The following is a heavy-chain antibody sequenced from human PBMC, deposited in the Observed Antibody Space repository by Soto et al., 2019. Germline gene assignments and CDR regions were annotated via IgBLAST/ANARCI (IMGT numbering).Heavy chain of an antibody. V-gene: IGHV3-21*01. D-gene: IGHD2-2*01. CDR3: AREDSIIIPAVSDF. CDR1: GFTFSSYA. J-gene: IGHJ4*02. Sequence: GGSLRLSCTASGFTFSSYAMHWVRQAPGKGLEWVSSVSKSDYTYYSDSVKGRFTISRDNAKNSVSLQMNTLRAEDTAVYYCAREDSIIIPAVSDFWGQGTLVTVSS. CDR2: VSKSDYT.